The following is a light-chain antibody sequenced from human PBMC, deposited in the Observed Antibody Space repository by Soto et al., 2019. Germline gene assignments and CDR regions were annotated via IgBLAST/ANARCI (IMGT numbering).Light chain of an antibody. J-gene: IGKJ1*01. CDR3: QHYNSYSEA. CDR2: DAS. CDR1: QSITNR. V-gene: IGKV1-5*01. Sequence: DIQMTQSPSTLPASVGDRVTITCRASQSITNRLAWYQQKPGKAPKVLIYDASNLESGVPSRFSGSGSGTEFTLTISSLQPDDFATYYCQHYNSYSEAFGQGTKVDIK.